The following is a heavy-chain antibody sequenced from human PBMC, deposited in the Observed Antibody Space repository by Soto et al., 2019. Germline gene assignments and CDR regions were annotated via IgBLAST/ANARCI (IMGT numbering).Heavy chain of an antibody. V-gene: IGHV1-18*01. CDR2: ISAYNGNT. J-gene: IGHJ5*02. CDR1: GYTFTSYG. CDR3: ARLPHSHYDFCSGYYHNWFDP. D-gene: IGHD3-3*01. Sequence: QVQLVQSGAEVKKPGASVKVSCKASGYTFTSYGISWVRQAPGQGLEWMGWISAYNGNTNYAQKLQGRVTMTTDTATSTAYMELRSLRSDDTAVYYCARLPHSHYDFCSGYYHNWFDPWGQGTLVTVSS.